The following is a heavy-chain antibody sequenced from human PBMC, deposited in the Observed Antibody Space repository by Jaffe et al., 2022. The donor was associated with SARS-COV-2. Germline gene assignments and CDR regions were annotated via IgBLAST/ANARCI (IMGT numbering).Heavy chain of an antibody. CDR1: GFTFSSYG. D-gene: IGHD6-19*01. CDR2: ISYDGSNK. Sequence: QVQLVESGGGVVQPGRSLRLSCAASGFTFSSYGMHWVRQAPGKGLEWVAVISYDGSNKYYADSVKGRFTISRDNSKNTLYLQMNSLRAEDTAVYYCAKLPTSSGWVEGFYWGQGTLVTVSS. CDR3: AKLPTSSGWVEGFY. J-gene: IGHJ4*02. V-gene: IGHV3-30*18.